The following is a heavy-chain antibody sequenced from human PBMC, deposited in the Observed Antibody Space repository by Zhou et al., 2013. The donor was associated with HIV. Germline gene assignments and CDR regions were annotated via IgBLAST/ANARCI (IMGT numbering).Heavy chain of an antibody. CDR1: GYTFTGYY. D-gene: IGHD1-20*01. J-gene: IGHJ4*02. CDR3: ASYGPGYNWMYS. CDR2: INPNSGGT. Sequence: QVQLVQSGAEVKKPGASVKVSCKASGYTFTGYYMHWVRQAPGQGLEWMGWINPNSGGTNYAQKFQGRVTMTRDTSISTIYMELRGLRSDDTALYFCASYGPGYNWMYSWGQGTLVTVSS. V-gene: IGHV1-2*02.